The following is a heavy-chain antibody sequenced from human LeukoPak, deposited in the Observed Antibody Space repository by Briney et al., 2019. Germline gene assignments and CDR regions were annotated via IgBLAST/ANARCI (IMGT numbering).Heavy chain of an antibody. CDR1: GGSISSSSYY. J-gene: IGHJ4*02. V-gene: IGHV4-39*01. CDR2: IYYSGST. CDR3: ARRPFHSSYSSGWPFDY. D-gene: IGHD6-19*01. Sequence: SETLSLTCTVSGGSISSSSYYWGWIRQPPGKGLEWIGSIYYSGSTYYNPSLKSRVTISVDTSKNQFSLKLSSVNAADTAVYYCARRPFHSSYSSGWPFDYWGQGTLVTVSS.